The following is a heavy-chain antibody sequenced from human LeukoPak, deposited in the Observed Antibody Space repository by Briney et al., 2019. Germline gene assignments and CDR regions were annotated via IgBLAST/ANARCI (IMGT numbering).Heavy chain of an antibody. D-gene: IGHD3-22*01. J-gene: IGHJ4*02. V-gene: IGHV3-30*02. CDR1: GFTFSSYG. CDR2: IRYDGSTK. CDR3: AKGEIRDSSGYYDS. Sequence: GGSLRLSCVASGFTFSSYGMHWVHQAPGKGLERVAFIRYDGSTKDYADSVKGRFTMSRDNSKNTLYLQMNSLRVEDTAVYYCAKGEIRDSSGYYDSWGQGPWSPSPQ.